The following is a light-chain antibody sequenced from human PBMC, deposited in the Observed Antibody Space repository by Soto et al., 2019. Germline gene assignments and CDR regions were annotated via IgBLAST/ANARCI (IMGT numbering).Light chain of an antibody. CDR2: INN. CDR3: SAWDDSLNGPV. CDR1: SSNIGTNS. V-gene: IGLV1-44*01. Sequence: QPVLTQPPSASGTPGQRVTISCSGSSSNIGTNSVNWYQQLPGTAPKLLIYINNQRPSVVPDRFSGSKSGTSASLAISGLQSDDEADYYCSAWDDSLNGPVFGGGTKLTVL. J-gene: IGLJ2*01.